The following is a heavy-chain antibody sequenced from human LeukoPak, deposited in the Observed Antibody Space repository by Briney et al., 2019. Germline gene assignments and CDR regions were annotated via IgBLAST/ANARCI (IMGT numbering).Heavy chain of an antibody. V-gene: IGHV4-34*01. D-gene: IGHD1-26*01. Sequence: SETLSLTCAVYGGSFSGYYWSWIRQPPGKGLEWIGEINHSGSTNYNPSLKSRVTISVDTSKNQFSLRLSSVTAADTAMYFCARAYSRSYSHFDDWGQGTLVTVSS. J-gene: IGHJ4*02. CDR3: ARAYSRSYSHFDD. CDR1: GGSFSGYY. CDR2: INHSGST.